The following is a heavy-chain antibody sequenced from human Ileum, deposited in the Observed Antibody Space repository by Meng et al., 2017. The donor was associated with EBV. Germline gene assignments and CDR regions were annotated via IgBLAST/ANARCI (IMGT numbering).Heavy chain of an antibody. D-gene: IGHD6-13*01. CDR3: ARDRIATSGTLGSFDL. J-gene: IGHJ5*02. V-gene: IGHV3-11*01. CDR2: IRDSGSAL. CDR1: GFSFSDHY. Sequence: VRFVGSGGGGVQPGRSLRLSCAASGFSFSDHYMSWFRQAPGKGLEWIAFIRDSGSALFYADSVKGRFTISRDNGKKSLYLEMDSLRVEDSAVYYCARDRIATSGTLGSFDLWGQGTLVTVSS.